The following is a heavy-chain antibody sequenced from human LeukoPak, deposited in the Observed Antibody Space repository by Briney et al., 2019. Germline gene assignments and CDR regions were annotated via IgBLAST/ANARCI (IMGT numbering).Heavy chain of an antibody. Sequence: GSLRLSCAASGFTFSSYGMHWVRQAPGKGLEWVAFIRYDGSNKYYADSVKGRFTISRDNSKNTLYLQMNSLRAEDTAVYYCAKDSYSSGWFPHFDYWGQGTLVTVSS. V-gene: IGHV3-30*02. CDR2: IRYDGSNK. D-gene: IGHD6-19*01. CDR1: GFTFSSYG. J-gene: IGHJ4*02. CDR3: AKDSYSSGWFPHFDY.